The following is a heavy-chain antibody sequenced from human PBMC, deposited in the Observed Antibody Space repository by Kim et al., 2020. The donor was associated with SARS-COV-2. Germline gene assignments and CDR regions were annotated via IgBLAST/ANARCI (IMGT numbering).Heavy chain of an antibody. D-gene: IGHD3-22*01. Sequence: GGSLRLSCATSGFTFSSYAMSWVRQVPGKGLEWVSVIYSGGTSSYSADSVKGRFTISRDNSKNTLYSQLKSQRAETTDADYCANTYDSASYWKYFDSWG. V-gene: IGHV3-23*03. CDR3: ANTYDSASYWKYFDS. J-gene: IGHJ4*01. CDR1: GFTFSSYA. CDR2: IYSGGTSS.